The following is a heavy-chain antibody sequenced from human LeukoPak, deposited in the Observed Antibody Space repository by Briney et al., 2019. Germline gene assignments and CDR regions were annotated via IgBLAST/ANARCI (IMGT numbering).Heavy chain of an antibody. D-gene: IGHD6-6*01. CDR2: IYPRDSDT. Sequence: GESLRISCKGSGYSFANYWIGWVRQMSGKGLEWMGIIYPRDSDTRYSRSFQGQVTTSADKSINTAYLQWSSLKASDSAMYYCATAGYSSSFDYWGQGTLVTVSS. V-gene: IGHV5-51*01. CDR3: ATAGYSSSFDY. J-gene: IGHJ4*02. CDR1: GYSFANYW.